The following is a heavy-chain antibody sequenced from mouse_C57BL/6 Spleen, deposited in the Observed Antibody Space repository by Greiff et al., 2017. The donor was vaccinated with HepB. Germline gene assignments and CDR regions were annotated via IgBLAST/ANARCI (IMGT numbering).Heavy chain of an antibody. CDR3: ARSDPYYSNYGFAY. CDR2: ISNGGGST. Sequence: VQLKESGGGLVQPGGSLKLSCAASGFTFSDYYMYWVRQTPEKRLEWVAYISNGGGSTYYPDTVKGRFTISRDNAKNTLYLQMSRLKSEDTAMYYCARSDPYYSNYGFAYWGQGTLVTVSA. J-gene: IGHJ3*01. CDR1: GFTFSDYY. V-gene: IGHV5-12*01. D-gene: IGHD2-5*01.